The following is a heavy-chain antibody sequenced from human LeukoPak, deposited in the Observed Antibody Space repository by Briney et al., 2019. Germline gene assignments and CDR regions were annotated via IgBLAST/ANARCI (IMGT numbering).Heavy chain of an antibody. V-gene: IGHV4-59*11. D-gene: IGHD2-15*01. CDR2: IYYSGST. CDR3: AKDRRHRDGFNF. CDR1: GASISDHY. Sequence: SGTLSLTCTVSGASISDHYWSWIRQPPGKGLEWIGYIYYSGSTNYNPSLKSRVTMSLDSSMNQFSLKLSSVTAADTARYYCAKDRRHRDGFNFWGQGTVVTVSS. J-gene: IGHJ3*01.